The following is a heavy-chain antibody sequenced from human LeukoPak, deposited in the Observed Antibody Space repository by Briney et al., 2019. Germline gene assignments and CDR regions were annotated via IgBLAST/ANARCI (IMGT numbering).Heavy chain of an antibody. CDR2: FDPEDGET. J-gene: IGHJ5*02. CDR3: ARAYFDWLLSGNWFDP. D-gene: IGHD3-9*01. CDR1: GYTLTELS. Sequence: ASVKVSCKVSGYTLTELSMHWVRQAPGKGLEWMGGFDPEDGETIYAQKFQGRVTITADKSTSTAYMELSSLRSEDTAVYYCARAYFDWLLSGNWFDPWGQGTLVTVSS. V-gene: IGHV1-24*01.